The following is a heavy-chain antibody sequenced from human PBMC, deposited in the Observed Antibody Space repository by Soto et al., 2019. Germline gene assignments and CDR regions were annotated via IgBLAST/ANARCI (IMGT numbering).Heavy chain of an antibody. Sequence: SVKVSCKASGGTFSSYAISWVRQAPGQGLEWMGGIIPIFGTANYAQKFQGRVTITADESTSTAYMELSSLRSEDTAVYYCARDYDILTGRYYYGMDVWGQGTTVTVSS. CDR3: ARDYDILTGRYYYGMDV. J-gene: IGHJ6*02. V-gene: IGHV1-69*13. D-gene: IGHD3-9*01. CDR1: GGTFSSYA. CDR2: IIPIFGTA.